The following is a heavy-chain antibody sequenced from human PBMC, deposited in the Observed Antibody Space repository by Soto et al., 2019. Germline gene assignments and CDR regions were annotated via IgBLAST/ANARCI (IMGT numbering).Heavy chain of an antibody. CDR1: GGSISSGGYY. CDR2: IYYSGST. J-gene: IGHJ5*02. Sequence: QVQLQESGPGLVKPSQTLSLTCTVSGGSISSGGYYWSWIRQHPGKGLEWIGYIYYSGSTYYSPSLTSRVTISVDTSKNQFSLKLSSVTAADTAVYYCARDGGIAARRHNWFDPWGQGTLVTVSS. CDR3: ARDGGIAARRHNWFDP. V-gene: IGHV4-31*03. D-gene: IGHD6-6*01.